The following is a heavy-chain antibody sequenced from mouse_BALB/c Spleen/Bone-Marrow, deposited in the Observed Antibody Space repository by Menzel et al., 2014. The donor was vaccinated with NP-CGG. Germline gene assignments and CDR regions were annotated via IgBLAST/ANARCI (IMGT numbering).Heavy chain of an antibody. CDR1: GFNIKDTY. D-gene: IGHD2-14*01. V-gene: IGHV14-3*02. CDR2: IDPANGNT. J-gene: IGHJ3*01. CDR3: ARYDYRYSWFAY. Sequence: EVKLMESGAELVKPGASVKLSCTASGFNIKDTYMHWVKQRPEQGLEWIGRIDPANGNTKYDPKFQGKATITTDTSSNTAYLQLRSLTSEDTAVYYCARYDYRYSWFAYWGQGTPVTVSA.